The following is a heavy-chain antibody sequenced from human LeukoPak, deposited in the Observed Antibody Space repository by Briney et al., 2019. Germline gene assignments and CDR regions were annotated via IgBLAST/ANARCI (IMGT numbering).Heavy chain of an antibody. D-gene: IGHD3-10*01. Sequence: ASVKVSCEASGYTFTNYYIHWLRQAPGQGLEWMGIINPTDGGTTYAQKFQGRVTMTRDTSTSTVYIDLSSLRSEDTALYYCARLSYYSSGSYSGGGDYWGQGTLVTVSS. CDR1: GYTFTNYY. CDR2: INPTDGGT. CDR3: ARLSYYSSGSYSGGGDY. J-gene: IGHJ4*02. V-gene: IGHV1-46*01.